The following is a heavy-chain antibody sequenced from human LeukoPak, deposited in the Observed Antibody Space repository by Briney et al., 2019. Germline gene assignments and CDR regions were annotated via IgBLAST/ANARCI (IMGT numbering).Heavy chain of an antibody. CDR3: ARVAAAGDYYFDY. Sequence: PSETLSLTRTVSGGSISSYYWSWIRQPPGEGLEWIGYIYYSGSTNYNPSLKSRVTISVDTSKNQFSLKLYSVTAADTAVYYCARVAAAGDYYFDYWGQGTLVTVSS. J-gene: IGHJ4*02. D-gene: IGHD6-13*01. V-gene: IGHV4-59*01. CDR2: IYYSGST. CDR1: GGSISSYY.